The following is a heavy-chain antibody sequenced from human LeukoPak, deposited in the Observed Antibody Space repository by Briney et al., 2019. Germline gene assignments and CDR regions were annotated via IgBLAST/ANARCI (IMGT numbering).Heavy chain of an antibody. V-gene: IGHV1-8*01. CDR1: GYTLPIYD. CDR2: MNWNSSNT. D-gene: IGHD6-13*01. J-gene: IGHJ4*01. Sequence: SVTVSYMSSGYTLPIYDINWVRPAAARGGEWVGWMNWNSSNTGYAQKYQGRVTMTRNTSISKAYMELSSLRYGGAAVYYSAGCCGGRSWYGTNEYWGQGALVTGSS. CDR3: AGCCGGRSWYGTNEY.